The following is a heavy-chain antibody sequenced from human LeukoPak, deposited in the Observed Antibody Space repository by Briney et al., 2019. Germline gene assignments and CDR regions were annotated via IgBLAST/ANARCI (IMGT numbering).Heavy chain of an antibody. J-gene: IGHJ4*02. V-gene: IGHV3-53*01. CDR1: EFTVSRNY. Sequence: PGGSLRLSCTASEFTVSRNYMLWVRQAPGKGQEWVSLIFSNGDTHYADSVKGRFTISRDTSKNTVSLQMNSLRVEDTAMYYCTRDQMNYWGQGTLVTVSS. CDR3: TRDQMNY. CDR2: IFSNGDT. D-gene: IGHD5-24*01.